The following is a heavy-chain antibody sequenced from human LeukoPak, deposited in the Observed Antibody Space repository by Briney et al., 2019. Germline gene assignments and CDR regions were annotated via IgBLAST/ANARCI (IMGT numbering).Heavy chain of an antibody. CDR1: GYSFTSYW. Sequence: GASLQISCKGSGYSFTSYWISWVRQIPGKGLEWLGRVDPSDSYTNYSPSFQGHVTISADKSFSTAYLQWSSLKASDTAIYYCARHSHSWNYVNDFWGQGTLVTVSS. CDR2: VDPSDSYT. J-gene: IGHJ4*02. V-gene: IGHV5-10-1*01. D-gene: IGHD1-7*01. CDR3: ARHSHSWNYVNDF.